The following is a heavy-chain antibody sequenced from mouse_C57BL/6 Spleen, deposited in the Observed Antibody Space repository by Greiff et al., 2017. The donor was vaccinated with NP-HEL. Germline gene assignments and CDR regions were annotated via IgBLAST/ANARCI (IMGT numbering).Heavy chain of an antibody. V-gene: IGHV1-69*01. J-gene: IGHJ3*01. Sequence: VQLQQSGAELVMPGASVKLSCKASGYTFTSYWMHWVKQRPGQGLEWIGEIDPSDSYTNYNQKFKGKSTLTVDKSSSTAYMQLSSLTSEDPAVYYCASYPFAYWGQRTRVTVSA. CDR2: IDPSDSYT. CDR3: ASYPFAY. CDR1: GYTFTSYW.